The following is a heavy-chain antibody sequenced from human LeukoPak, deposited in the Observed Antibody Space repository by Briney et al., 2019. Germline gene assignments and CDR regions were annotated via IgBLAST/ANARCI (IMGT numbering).Heavy chain of an antibody. CDR2: IYYSGST. J-gene: IGHJ4*02. V-gene: IGHV4-39*01. Sequence: SETLSLTCTVSGGSISSYYWGWIRQPPGKGLEWIGSIYYSGSTYYNPSLKSRVTISVDTSKNQFSLKLSSVTAADTAVYYCARHESIAAAGTFDYWGQGTLVTVSS. CDR3: ARHESIAAAGTFDY. CDR1: GGSISSYY. D-gene: IGHD6-13*01.